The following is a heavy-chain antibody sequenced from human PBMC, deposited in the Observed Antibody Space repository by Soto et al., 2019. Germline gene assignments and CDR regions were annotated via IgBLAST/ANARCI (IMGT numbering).Heavy chain of an antibody. CDR1: GGSISNFY. CDR3: ARTVLGPDLLADSFVDYYYYMDV. Sequence: SETLSLTCTVSGGSISNFYWSWIRQPPGKGLEWIGYIYYTGSTSYNPSLKRRVTFSADSSRGQFSLRLNSVTAADTAVYYCARTVLGPDLLADSFVDYYYYMDVWAQGTTVTVSS. J-gene: IGHJ6*03. CDR2: IYYTGST. V-gene: IGHV4-59*08. D-gene: IGHD3-9*01.